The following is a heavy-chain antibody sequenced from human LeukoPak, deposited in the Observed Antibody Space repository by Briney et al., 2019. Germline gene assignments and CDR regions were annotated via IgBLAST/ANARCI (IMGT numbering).Heavy chain of an antibody. Sequence: LSLTCSVSGVSISSYFWSWLRQAPGKGLEWVSYISSGGTTIYYADSVKGRFTVSRDNAKNSLYLQMNSLRAEDTAVYYCATFPAEGYCSGGTCYSEDYWGQGTLVTVSS. CDR2: ISSGGTTI. V-gene: IGHV3-48*03. CDR1: GVSISSYF. CDR3: ATFPAEGYCSGGTCYSEDY. J-gene: IGHJ4*02. D-gene: IGHD2-15*01.